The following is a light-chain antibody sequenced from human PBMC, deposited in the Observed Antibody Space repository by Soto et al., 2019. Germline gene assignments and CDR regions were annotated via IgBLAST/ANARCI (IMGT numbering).Light chain of an antibody. J-gene: IGKJ2*01. CDR2: GAS. Sequence: EIVLTQSPGTLSLSPGERATLSCRASQSVSSSYLAWYQQKPGQTPRLLIYGASNRATGIPDRFSGSGSGTDYTLTISRLEPEDFAVYYCQQDGSSPPRYTFGQGTKVEIK. V-gene: IGKV3-20*01. CDR3: QQDGSSPPRYT. CDR1: QSVSSSY.